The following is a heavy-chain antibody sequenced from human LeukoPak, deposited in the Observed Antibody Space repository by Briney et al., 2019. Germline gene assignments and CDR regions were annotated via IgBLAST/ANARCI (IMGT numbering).Heavy chain of an antibody. Sequence: ASVKVSCKASGGTFSSYAISWVRQAPGQGLEWMGWTSAYNGNTNYAQKLQGRVTMTTDTSTSTAYMELRSLRSDDTAVYYCARGEYDILTGYFSYYFDYWGQGTLVTVS. V-gene: IGHV1-18*01. D-gene: IGHD3-9*01. CDR1: GGTFSSYA. J-gene: IGHJ4*02. CDR3: ARGEYDILTGYFSYYFDY. CDR2: TSAYNGNT.